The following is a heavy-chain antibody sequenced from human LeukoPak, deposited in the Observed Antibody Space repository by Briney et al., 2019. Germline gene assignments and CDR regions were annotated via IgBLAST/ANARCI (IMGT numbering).Heavy chain of an antibody. CDR2: ISGNGGST. Sequence: GGSLRLSCEASGFTFSNYAMSWVRQAPGKGLEWVSAISGNGGSTYYADSVKSRFTISRDNSKNTLYLQMNSLRAEDTAVYYCALNGREVPSGAFDIWGQGTMVTVSS. CDR3: ALNGREVPSGAFDI. D-gene: IGHD3-16*02. J-gene: IGHJ3*02. CDR1: GFTFSNYA. V-gene: IGHV3-23*01.